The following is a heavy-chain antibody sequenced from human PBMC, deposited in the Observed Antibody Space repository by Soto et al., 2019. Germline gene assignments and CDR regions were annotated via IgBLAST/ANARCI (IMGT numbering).Heavy chain of an antibody. CDR2: ISSSGSTI. CDR1: GFTFSDYY. D-gene: IGHD1-26*01. J-gene: IGHJ6*02. V-gene: IGHV3-11*01. CDR3: ARDLLVGATPHHYYYYYGMDV. Sequence: PGGSLRLSCAASGFTFSDYYMSWIRQAPGKGLEWVSYISSSGSTIYYADSVKGRFTISRDNAKNSLYLQMNSLRAEDTAVYYCARDLLVGATPHHYYYYYGMDVWGQGTTVTVSS.